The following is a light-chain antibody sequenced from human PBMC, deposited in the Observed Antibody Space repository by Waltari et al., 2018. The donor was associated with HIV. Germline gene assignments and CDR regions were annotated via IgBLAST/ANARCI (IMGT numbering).Light chain of an antibody. Sequence: QSALTQPASVSGSPGQSISSSCTGTSSDVGDYYVSWYQHHSGKAPQVIIYEVTNRPSGVSHRFSGSKSGNTASLTISGLLPEDEADYFCSSYISSATPEFGGGTRLTVL. CDR2: EVT. J-gene: IGLJ3*02. CDR1: SSDVGDYY. CDR3: SSYISSATPE. V-gene: IGLV2-14*01.